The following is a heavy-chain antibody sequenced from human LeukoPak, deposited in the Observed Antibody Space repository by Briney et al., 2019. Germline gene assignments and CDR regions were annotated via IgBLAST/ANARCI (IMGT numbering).Heavy chain of an antibody. Sequence: SETLSLTCAVYGGSFSGYYWSWIRQPPGKGLEWIGEINHSGSTNYNPSLKSRVTISVDKSKNQFSLKLSSVTAADTAVYYCARDSAYSSGYYYFDYWGQGTLVTVSS. J-gene: IGHJ4*02. CDR3: ARDSAYSSGYYYFDY. CDR2: INHSGST. V-gene: IGHV4-34*01. D-gene: IGHD6-25*01. CDR1: GGSFSGYY.